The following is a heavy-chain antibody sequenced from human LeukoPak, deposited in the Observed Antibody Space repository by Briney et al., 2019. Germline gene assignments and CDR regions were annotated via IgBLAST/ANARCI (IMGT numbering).Heavy chain of an antibody. D-gene: IGHD1-14*01. Sequence: GGSLRLSCAASGFTFDDYGMSWVRQAPGKGLEWVSGINWNGGSTGYADSVKGRFTISRDNAKNSLYLQMNSLRAEDTALYHCARGREPAGWNNWFDPWGQGTLVTVSS. V-gene: IGHV3-20*01. CDR1: GFTFDDYG. CDR3: ARGREPAGWNNWFDP. J-gene: IGHJ5*02. CDR2: INWNGGST.